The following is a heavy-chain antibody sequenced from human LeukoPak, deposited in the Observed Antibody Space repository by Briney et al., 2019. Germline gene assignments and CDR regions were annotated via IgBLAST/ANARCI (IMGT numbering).Heavy chain of an antibody. D-gene: IGHD3-22*01. CDR2: IYYSGST. Sequence: SETLSLTCTVSGGSISSYYWSWIRQPPGKGLEWIGYIYYSGSTNYNPSLKSRVTISVGTSKNQFSLKLSAVTAADRAVYYCARGADSSGYLPSHFDYWGQGTLVTVSS. CDR1: GGSISSYY. J-gene: IGHJ4*02. V-gene: IGHV4-59*01. CDR3: ARGADSSGYLPSHFDY.